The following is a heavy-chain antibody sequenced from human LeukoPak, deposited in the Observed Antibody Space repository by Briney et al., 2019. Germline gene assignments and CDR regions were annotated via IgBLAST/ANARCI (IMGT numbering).Heavy chain of an antibody. CDR3: ASFTVIGIAVAGTLDY. Sequence: ASVKVSCKASGYTFTSYGISWVRQAPGQGLEWMGWISAYNGNTNYAQKLQGGVTMTTDTSTSTAYMELRSLRSDDTAVYYRASFTVIGIAVAGTLDYWGQGTLVTVSS. CDR2: ISAYNGNT. V-gene: IGHV1-18*01. D-gene: IGHD6-19*01. CDR1: GYTFTSYG. J-gene: IGHJ4*02.